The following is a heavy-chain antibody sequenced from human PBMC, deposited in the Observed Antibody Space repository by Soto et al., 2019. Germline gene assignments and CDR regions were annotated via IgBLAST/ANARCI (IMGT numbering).Heavy chain of an antibody. CDR1: GFTFSSYS. V-gene: IGHV3-48*02. J-gene: IGHJ6*02. CDR3: ARAGGVNYYYYGMDV. CDR2: ISSSSSTI. Sequence: EVQLVESGGGLVQPGGSLRLSCAASGFTFSSYSMNWVRQAPGKGLEWVSYISSSSSTIYYADSVKGRFTISRDNAKNSLHRQINSLRYEDTAVYYCARAGGVNYYYYGMDVWGQGTTVTVSS. D-gene: IGHD2-8*02.